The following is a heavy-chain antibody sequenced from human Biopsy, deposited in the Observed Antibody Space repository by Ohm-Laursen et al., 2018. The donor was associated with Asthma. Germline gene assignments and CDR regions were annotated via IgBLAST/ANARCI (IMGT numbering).Heavy chain of an antibody. J-gene: IGHJ6*02. D-gene: IGHD5-12*01. CDR2: LIPLLGTP. Sequence: SSVKVSCKASVDSFSNSTISWARQAPGQGLEWMGGLIPLLGTPDHAQIFEGRVTITADESTSTAYMELSSLSSEDTAVYYCARGYSGSDRIVYYYSGLEVWGQGTTVTVSS. CDR1: VDSFSNST. V-gene: IGHV1-69*16. CDR3: ARGYSGSDRIVYYYSGLEV.